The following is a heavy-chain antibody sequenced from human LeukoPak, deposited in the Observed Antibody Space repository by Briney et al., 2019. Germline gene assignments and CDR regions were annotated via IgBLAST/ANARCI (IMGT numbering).Heavy chain of an antibody. CDR1: GYTFTDYY. Sequence: SVKVSCKASGYTFTDYYIHWVRQAPGQGLEWMGWINRNSGDTYYAQNFQDRVTMTGDTSISTAYLELSSLRSDDTAVFYCARSYFDVLTNYYMWLAPWGQGTLVTVSS. V-gene: IGHV1-2*02. J-gene: IGHJ5*02. CDR3: ARSYFDVLTNYYMWLAP. CDR2: INRNSGDT. D-gene: IGHD3-9*01.